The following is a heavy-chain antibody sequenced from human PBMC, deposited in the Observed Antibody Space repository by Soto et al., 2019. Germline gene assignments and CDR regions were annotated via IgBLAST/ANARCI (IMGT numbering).Heavy chain of an antibody. D-gene: IGHD3-10*01. CDR3: ARRITMVRGPYYYYGMDV. V-gene: IGHV3-48*02. Sequence: GGSLRLSCAASGSTFSSHGMIWVRQAPGKGLEWVSYVSSTSSTKSYADSVKGRFTISRDNAKNSLYLQMNSLRDEDTAVYYCARRITMVRGPYYYYGMDVWGQGTTVTVSS. J-gene: IGHJ6*02. CDR2: VSSTSSTK. CDR1: GSTFSSHG.